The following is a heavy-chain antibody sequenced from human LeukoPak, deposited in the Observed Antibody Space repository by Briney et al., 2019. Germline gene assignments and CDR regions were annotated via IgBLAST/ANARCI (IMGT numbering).Heavy chain of an antibody. J-gene: IGHJ6*02. D-gene: IGHD6-19*01. V-gene: IGHV3-23*01. CDR3: AKDPVAGTRGYYYYYGMDV. CDR2: IIGSGGST. Sequence: GGSLRLSCAASGFTFSSYAMSWVRQAPGKGLVWASAIIGSGGSTYYADSVKGRFTISRDNSKNTLYLQMNSLRAEDTAVYYCAKDPVAGTRGYYYYYGMDVWGQGTTVTVSS. CDR1: GFTFSSYA.